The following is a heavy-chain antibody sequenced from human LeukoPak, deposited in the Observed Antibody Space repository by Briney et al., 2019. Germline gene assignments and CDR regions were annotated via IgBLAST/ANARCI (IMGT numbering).Heavy chain of an antibody. CDR3: ARSLVVPPGAFDF. D-gene: IGHD2-8*02. Sequence: PSQTLSLTCDVSGGSISRGGYSWSWIRQPPGKGLEWIGYIYHLGATSYTPSLKSRVTMSVDKAKNQFSLKLTAVTAADTAMYYCARSLVVPPGAFDFWGQGMMVTVSS. V-gene: IGHV4-30-2*01. J-gene: IGHJ3*01. CDR2: IYHLGAT. CDR1: GGSISRGGYS.